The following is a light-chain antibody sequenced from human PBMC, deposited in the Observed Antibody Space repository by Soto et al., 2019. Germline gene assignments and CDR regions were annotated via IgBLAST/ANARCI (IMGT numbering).Light chain of an antibody. CDR2: GAS. V-gene: IGKV3-20*01. J-gene: IGKJ5*01. CDR3: QQYGTSPIT. Sequence: EIVLTQSPGTLSLSPGERATLSCRASQRVSSSYLAWYQQKPGQAPRLLIYGASSRTTGIPDRFSGSGSGTDFTLIISRLEPEDFAVFYCQQYGTSPITFGQGTRLEI. CDR1: QRVSSSY.